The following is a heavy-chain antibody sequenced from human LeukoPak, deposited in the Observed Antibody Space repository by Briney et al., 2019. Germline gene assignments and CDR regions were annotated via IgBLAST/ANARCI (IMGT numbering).Heavy chain of an antibody. CDR3: AKDLYYDSSSDIDY. D-gene: IGHD3-22*01. Sequence: PGGSLRLSCVASGFTFSSQGMNWVRQAPGKGLEWVSGITSGTRTYYADSVKGRFTISRDNSKNTLYLQMNSLRAEDTAVYYCAKDLYYDSSSDIDYWGQGTLVTVSS. CDR1: GFTFSSQG. V-gene: IGHV3-23*01. CDR2: ITSGTRT. J-gene: IGHJ4*02.